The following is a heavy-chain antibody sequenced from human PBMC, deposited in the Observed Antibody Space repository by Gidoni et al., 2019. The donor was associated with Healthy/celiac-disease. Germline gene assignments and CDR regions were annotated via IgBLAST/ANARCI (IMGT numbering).Heavy chain of an antibody. CDR1: GRSIIIITYY. J-gene: IGHJ3*02. V-gene: IGHV4-39*01. CDR3: ASCSVVVISGDAFDI. Sequence: QLQLQESGPGLVKPSENLSLTCTVSGRSIIIITYYWGWIRQPPGKGLEWIRSIYYSGSTYYNPSLKIRVTISVDKSKNQFSLNLSAVTAADTAVYYCASCSVVVISGDAFDIWGQGTMVTVSS. D-gene: IGHD3-22*01. CDR2: IYYSGST.